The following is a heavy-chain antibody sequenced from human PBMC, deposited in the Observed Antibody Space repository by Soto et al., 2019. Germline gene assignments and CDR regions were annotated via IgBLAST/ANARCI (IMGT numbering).Heavy chain of an antibody. J-gene: IGHJ6*02. D-gene: IGHD3-3*01. Sequence: SVKVSCKASGFTFTSSAVQWVRQARGQRLEWIGWIVVGSGNTNYAQKFRERVTITRDMSTSTAYMELSSLRSEDTAVYYCAADPPKFFTGYYYGMDVWGQGTTVTVSS. CDR1: GFTFTSSA. CDR2: IVVGSGNT. V-gene: IGHV1-58*01. CDR3: AADPPKFFTGYYYGMDV.